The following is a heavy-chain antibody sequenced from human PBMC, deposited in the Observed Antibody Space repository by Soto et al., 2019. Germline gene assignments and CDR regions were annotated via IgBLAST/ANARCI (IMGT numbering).Heavy chain of an antibody. Sequence: GGSLRLSCAASGFTFSSYWMHWVRQAPGKGLVWVSRINSDGSSTSYADSVKGRFTISRDNAKNTLYLQMNSLRAEDTAVYYCARDRRQGYCSGGSCYADAFDIWGQGTMVTVSS. D-gene: IGHD2-15*01. CDR1: GFTFSSYW. CDR2: INSDGSST. V-gene: IGHV3-74*01. CDR3: ARDRRQGYCSGGSCYADAFDI. J-gene: IGHJ3*02.